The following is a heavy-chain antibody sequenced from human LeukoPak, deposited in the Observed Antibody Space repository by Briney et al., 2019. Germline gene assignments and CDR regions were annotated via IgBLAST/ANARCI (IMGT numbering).Heavy chain of an antibody. J-gene: IGHJ4*02. Sequence: PSQTLSLTCAVSGGSISSGGYSWSWIRQPPGKGLEWIGYIYYSGSTYYNPSLKSRVTISVDTSKNQFSLKLSSVTAADTAVYYCAREKTWTHGGFDYWGQGTLVTVSS. V-gene: IGHV4-30-4*07. CDR3: AREKTWTHGGFDY. CDR2: IYYSGST. CDR1: GGSISSGGYS. D-gene: IGHD3-10*01.